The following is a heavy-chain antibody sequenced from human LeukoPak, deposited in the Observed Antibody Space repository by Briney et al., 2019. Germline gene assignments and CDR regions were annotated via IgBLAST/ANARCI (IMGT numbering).Heavy chain of an antibody. CDR2: IYYSGST. J-gene: IGHJ4*02. V-gene: IGHV4-31*03. CDR1: GGSISSGGYY. D-gene: IGHD1-26*01. CDR3: AGTGATYAGEFDY. Sequence: SQTLSLTCTVSGGSISSGGYYWSWIRQHPGTGLEWIGYIYYSGSTYYNPSLKSRVTISVDTSKNQFSLKLSSVTAADTAVYYCAGTGATYAGEFDYWGQGTLVTVSS.